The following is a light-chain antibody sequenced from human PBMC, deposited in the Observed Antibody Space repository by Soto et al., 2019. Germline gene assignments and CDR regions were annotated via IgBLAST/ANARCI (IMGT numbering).Light chain of an antibody. Sequence: EIVMTQSPATLSVSPGESATLSCRASLSVRTNLAWYQQKPDQAPRLLIYDASRRATDIPARFSGSGSGTEVTLTISSLQSEDFAVYYCLQYNDWPPYTFGQGTKLEIK. CDR2: DAS. J-gene: IGKJ2*01. V-gene: IGKV3-15*01. CDR3: LQYNDWPPYT. CDR1: LSVRTN.